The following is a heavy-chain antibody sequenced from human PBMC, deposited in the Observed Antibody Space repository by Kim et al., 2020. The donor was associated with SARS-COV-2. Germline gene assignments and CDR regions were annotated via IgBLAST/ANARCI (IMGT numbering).Heavy chain of an antibody. V-gene: IGHV4-39*07. J-gene: IGHJ4*02. D-gene: IGHD1-20*01. CDR1: GGSISSSSYY. CDR3: ARGPVYFDY. Sequence: SETLSLTCTVSGGSISSSSYYWGWIRQPPGKGLEWIGSNYYSGSTYDNPSLKSRVTISVDTSNNQFSLKLSPVTAADTAVYYVARGPVYFDYWGQVTLVT. CDR2: NYYSGST.